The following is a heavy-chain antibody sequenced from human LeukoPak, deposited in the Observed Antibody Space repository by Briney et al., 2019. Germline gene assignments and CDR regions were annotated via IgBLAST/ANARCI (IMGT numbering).Heavy chain of an antibody. D-gene: IGHD3-3*01. J-gene: IGHJ4*02. Sequence: SETLSLTCTVSGGSISSSSYYWGWIRQPPGKGLEWIGSIYYSGSTYSNPSLESRVTISVDTSKNQFSLKLSSVTAADTAVYYCARGPGFLNYWGQGTLVTVSS. V-gene: IGHV4-39*01. CDR3: ARGPGFLNY. CDR2: IYYSGST. CDR1: GGSISSSSYY.